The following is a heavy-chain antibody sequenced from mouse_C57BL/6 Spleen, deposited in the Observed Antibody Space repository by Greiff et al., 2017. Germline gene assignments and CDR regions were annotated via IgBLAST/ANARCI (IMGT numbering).Heavy chain of an antibody. V-gene: IGHV1-59*01. CDR2: IDPSDSYT. CDR1: GYTFTSYW. Sequence: QVQLQQPGAELVRPGTSVKLSCKASGYTFTSYWMHWVKQRPGQGLEWIGVIDPSDSYTNYNQKFKGKASLTVDTSSSTAYMQLSSLTSEDSAVYYCARDGMDYWGQGTSVTVSS. CDR3: ARDGMDY. J-gene: IGHJ4*01.